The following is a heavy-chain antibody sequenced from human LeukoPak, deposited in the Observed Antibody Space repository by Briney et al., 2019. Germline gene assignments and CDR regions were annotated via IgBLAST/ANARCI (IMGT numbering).Heavy chain of an antibody. J-gene: IGHJ5*02. D-gene: IGHD6-13*01. Sequence: SETLSLTCTVSGGSISSYHWSWIRQPPGKGLEWIGYIYYSGSTNYNPSLKSRVTISVDTSKNQSSLKLSSVTAADTAVYYCARAYSSSWCEGRWFDPWGQGTLVTVSS. CDR1: GGSISSYH. CDR2: IYYSGST. V-gene: IGHV4-59*01. CDR3: ARAYSSSWCEGRWFDP.